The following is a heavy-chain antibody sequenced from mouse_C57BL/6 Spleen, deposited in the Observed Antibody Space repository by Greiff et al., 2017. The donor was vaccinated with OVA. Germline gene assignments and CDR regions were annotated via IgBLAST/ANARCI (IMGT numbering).Heavy chain of an antibody. D-gene: IGHD1-1*01. Sequence: EVQLQQSGPVLVKPGASVKMSCKASGYTFTDYYMNWVKQSHGKSLEWIGVINPYNGGTSYNQKFKGKATLTVDKSSSTAYMELNSLTSEDSAVYYCATGGSRTEYYFDYWGQGTTLTVSS. CDR1: GYTFTDYY. CDR2: INPYNGGT. V-gene: IGHV1-19*01. CDR3: ATGGSRTEYYFDY. J-gene: IGHJ2*01.